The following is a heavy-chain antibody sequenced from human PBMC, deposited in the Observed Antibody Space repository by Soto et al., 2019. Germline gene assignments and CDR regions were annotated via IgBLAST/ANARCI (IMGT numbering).Heavy chain of an antibody. Sequence: TSETLSLTCTVSGGSISSSSYYWGWIRQPPGKGLEWIGSIYYSGSTYYNPSLKSRVTISVDTSKNQFSLKLSSVTAAVTSVYYCARHNDNWNYLNLDYWGQGTLVTVSS. CDR1: GGSISSSSYY. CDR3: ARHNDNWNYLNLDY. D-gene: IGHD1-7*01. V-gene: IGHV4-39*01. J-gene: IGHJ4*02. CDR2: IYYSGST.